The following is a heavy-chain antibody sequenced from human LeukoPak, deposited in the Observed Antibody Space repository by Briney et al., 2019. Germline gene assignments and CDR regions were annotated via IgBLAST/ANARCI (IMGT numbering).Heavy chain of an antibody. CDR1: GFTFSNYE. D-gene: IGHD2-15*01. J-gene: IGHJ4*02. CDR3: ASGFCSGGTCYFLIAFDY. Sequence: GGSLRLSCAASGFTFSNYEMNWVRQAPGKGLEWISYTISTGFTKYYADSVRGRFTISRDNAKNSLYLQMNSLRAEDTAVYYCASGFCSGGTCYFLIAFDYWGQGTLVTVPS. V-gene: IGHV3-48*03. CDR2: TISTGFTK.